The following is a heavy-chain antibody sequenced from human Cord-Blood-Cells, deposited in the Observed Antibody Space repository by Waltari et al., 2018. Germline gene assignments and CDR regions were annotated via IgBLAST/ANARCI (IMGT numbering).Heavy chain of an antibody. V-gene: IGHV3-23*02. CDR1: GVTFRSYA. D-gene: IGHD2-2*01. J-gene: IGHJ4*02. CDR2: IRGSARST. CDR3: AKEPCCSSTSLDY. Sequence: EVQLVESGGGLVQPGGSLRLSCEASGVTFRSYAMSRVRQGPGRGLEGYSAIRGSARSTVYDDALNGQCTISRNNANNTLYLQLTSMIAEDTAVYYGAKEPCCSSTSLDYWGQGTLVTVSS.